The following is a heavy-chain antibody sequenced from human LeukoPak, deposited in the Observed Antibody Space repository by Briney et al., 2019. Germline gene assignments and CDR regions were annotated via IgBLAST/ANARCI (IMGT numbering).Heavy chain of an antibody. D-gene: IGHD2/OR15-2a*01. V-gene: IGHV3-74*01. J-gene: IGHJ4*02. CDR3: VSFYETY. CDR2: INSDGSWT. CDR1: GNYW. Sequence: PGGSLRLSCAASGNYWMHWVRQAPGKGLVWVSHINSDGSWTSYADSEKGRFTISKDNAKNTVYLQMNRLRAEDTAVYYCVSFYETYWGRGTLVTVSS.